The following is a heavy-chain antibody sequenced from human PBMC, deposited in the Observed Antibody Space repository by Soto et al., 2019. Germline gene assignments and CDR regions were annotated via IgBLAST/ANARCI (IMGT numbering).Heavy chain of an antibody. CDR1: GGSISSGSYY. Sequence: SETLSLTCTVSGGSISSGSYYWGWIRQPPGKGLEWIGSIYYSGSTYYNPSLKSRVTISVDTSKNQFSLKLSSVTAADTAVYYCARLLGSSGWSSGLSPYYYYYMAVWGKGTTVTVSS. D-gene: IGHD6-19*01. J-gene: IGHJ6*03. V-gene: IGHV4-39*01. CDR2: IYYSGST. CDR3: ARLLGSSGWSSGLSPYYYYYMAV.